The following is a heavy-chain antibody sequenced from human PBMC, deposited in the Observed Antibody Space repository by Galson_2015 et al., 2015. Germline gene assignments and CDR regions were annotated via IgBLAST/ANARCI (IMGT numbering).Heavy chain of an antibody. CDR1: GGSISSYY. CDR2: IYYSGSI. J-gene: IGHJ3*02. CDR3: ARAYGSSWFDAFDI. V-gene: IGHV4-59*01. Sequence: LSLTCTVSGGSISSYYWSWIRQPPGKGLEWIGYIYYSGSINYNPSLKSRVTISLDTSKNQFSLKLSSVTAADTAVYYCARAYGSSWFDAFDIWGQGTMVTVSS. D-gene: IGHD6-13*01.